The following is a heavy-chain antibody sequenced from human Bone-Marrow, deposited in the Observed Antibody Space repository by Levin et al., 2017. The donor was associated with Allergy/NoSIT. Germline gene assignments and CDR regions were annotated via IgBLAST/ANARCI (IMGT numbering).Heavy chain of an antibody. J-gene: IGHJ6*04. D-gene: IGHD2-15*01. Sequence: PGGSLRLSCTASGFSFSSFTMHWVRQAPGKGLEWVAVLSYDGNKKYYTDSVRGRFTISRDNSRNTLSLQMTTLRAEDTATYFCARGARYCSGVNCDALMDVWGNGTTVTVSS. CDR1: GFSFSSFT. CDR3: ARGARYCSGVNCDALMDV. V-gene: IGHV3-30-3*01. CDR2: LSYDGNKK.